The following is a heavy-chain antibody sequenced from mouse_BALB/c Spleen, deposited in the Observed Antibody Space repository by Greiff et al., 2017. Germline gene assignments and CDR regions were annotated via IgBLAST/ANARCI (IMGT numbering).Heavy chain of an antibody. CDR2: IWGDGST. CDR3: AKEGKTPYGNYNYFDY. Sequence: VKVVESGPGLVAPSQSLSITCTVSGFSLTSYGVSWVRQPPGKGLEWLGVIWGDGSTNYHSALISRLSISKDNSKSQVFLKLNSLQTDDTATYYCAKEGKTPYGNYNYFDYWGQGTTLTVSS. CDR1: GFSLTSYG. J-gene: IGHJ2*01. V-gene: IGHV2-3*01. D-gene: IGHD2-1*01.